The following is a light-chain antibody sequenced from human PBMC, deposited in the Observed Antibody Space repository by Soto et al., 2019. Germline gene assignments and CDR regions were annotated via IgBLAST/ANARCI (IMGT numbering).Light chain of an antibody. CDR1: QSVSSY. Sequence: ETMLTQSPSTLSLSPGERATLSCRASQSVSSYLAWYQQKPGQAPRLLIYDTSIRASGIPARFSGSGSGTDFTLTISSLDPEDFAVYYCQQRSNRPLTFGQGTRLEIK. V-gene: IGKV3-11*01. J-gene: IGKJ5*01. CDR3: QQRSNRPLT. CDR2: DTS.